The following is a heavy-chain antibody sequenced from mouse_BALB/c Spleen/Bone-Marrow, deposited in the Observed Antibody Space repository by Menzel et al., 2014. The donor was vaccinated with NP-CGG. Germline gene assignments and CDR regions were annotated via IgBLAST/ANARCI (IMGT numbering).Heavy chain of an antibody. J-gene: IGHJ3*01. CDR2: IWSDGST. CDR1: GFSLTNYG. D-gene: IGHD3-3*01. V-gene: IGHV2-6-1*01. CDR3: RGGPWFAY. Sequence: VQRVESGPGLVEPSQSLSITCTISGFSLTNYGVHWVRQPPGKGLEWLVVIWSDGSTTYNSALKSRLSISKDNSKSQVLLKLNSLQTDDTATYYCRGGPWFAYWGQGTLVTVSA.